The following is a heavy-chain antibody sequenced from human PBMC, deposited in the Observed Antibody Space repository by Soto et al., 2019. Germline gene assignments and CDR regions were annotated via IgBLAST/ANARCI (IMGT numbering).Heavy chain of an antibody. CDR2: VFYSGST. J-gene: IGHJ5*02. CDR3: AKEFCDPNGCYGRWLDP. V-gene: IGHV4-59*01. D-gene: IGHD2-15*01. Sequence: VQLQESGPGLAKPSETLFLTCTVSGGSISSFYWSWIRQPPGKGLEWIGNVFYSGSTIYNPSLKSRVTISVDTSKNQFSLKLSSVTAADTAVYYCAKEFCDPNGCYGRWLDPWGQGTLVTVSS. CDR1: GGSISSFY.